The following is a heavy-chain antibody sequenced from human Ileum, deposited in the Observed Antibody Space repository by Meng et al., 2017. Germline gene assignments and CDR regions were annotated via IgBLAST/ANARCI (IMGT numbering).Heavy chain of an antibody. J-gene: IGHJ4*02. Sequence: VQLSESGPGRGRPTETLSLTCHVSGGSVSSGSYYWNWIRPPPGKGPEWIAYIYYTGSTNYNPSLKSRVIISADTSKNQFSLKLSSVTAADTAVYYCARAETALDYWGQGTLVTVSS. CDR2: IYYTGST. CDR3: ARAETALDY. D-gene: IGHD5-18*01. CDR1: GGSVSSGSYY. V-gene: IGHV4-61*01.